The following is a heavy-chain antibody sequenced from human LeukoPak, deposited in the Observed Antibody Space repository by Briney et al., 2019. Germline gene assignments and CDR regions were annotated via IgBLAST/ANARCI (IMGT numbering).Heavy chain of an antibody. D-gene: IGHD1-1*01. J-gene: IGHJ4*02. V-gene: IGHV4-4*09. Sequence: PSETLSLTCTTSGVSVSRFYWSWVQQPPGKGLEWIGNIYSGVPTYFNPSLKSRVIISVDTSKNQFSLNLTSVTAADTAMYYCVQTTGWPGFDYWGQGILVTVSS. CDR2: IYSGVPT. CDR3: VQTTGWPGFDY. CDR1: GVSVSRFY.